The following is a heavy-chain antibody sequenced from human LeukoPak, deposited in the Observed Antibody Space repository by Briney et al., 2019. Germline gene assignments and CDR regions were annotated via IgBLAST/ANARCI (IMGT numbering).Heavy chain of an antibody. Sequence: PGGSLRLSCAASGFTFSSYVMHWVRQAPGKGLEGVAVIWYDGSNKYYADSVKGRFTISRDNSKNTLYLQMNSLRAEDTAVYYCARDVYGGNSIGSYWFDPWGQGTLVTVSS. CDR2: IWYDGSNK. CDR3: ARDVYGGNSIGSYWFDP. D-gene: IGHD4-23*01. CDR1: GFTFSSYV. J-gene: IGHJ5*02. V-gene: IGHV3-33*08.